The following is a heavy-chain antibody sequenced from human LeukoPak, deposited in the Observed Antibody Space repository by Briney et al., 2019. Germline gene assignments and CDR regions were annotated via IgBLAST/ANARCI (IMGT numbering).Heavy chain of an antibody. D-gene: IGHD2-15*01. J-gene: IGHJ4*02. V-gene: IGHV3-33*01. Sequence: GGSLRLSCAASGFTFSNYGMHWVRRAPGKGLEWVAVIWYDGSNKYYADSVKGRFTISRDNSKNTLYLQMNSLRAEDTAVYYCARDEDYYLGYWGQGTLVTVSS. CDR1: GFTFSNYG. CDR3: ARDEDYYLGY. CDR2: IWYDGSNK.